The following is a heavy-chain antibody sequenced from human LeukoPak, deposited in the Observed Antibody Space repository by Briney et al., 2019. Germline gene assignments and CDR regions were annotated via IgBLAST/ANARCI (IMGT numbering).Heavy chain of an antibody. Sequence: PGGSLRLSCAASGFTFSSYSMNWVRQAPGKGLEWVSSISSSSSYIYYADSVKGRFTISRDNAKNSLYLQMNGLRADDTAVYYCARDGGPYYYDSSGYLDYWGQGTLVTVSS. J-gene: IGHJ4*02. CDR2: ISSSSSYI. CDR1: GFTFSSYS. CDR3: ARDGGPYYYDSSGYLDY. D-gene: IGHD3-22*01. V-gene: IGHV3-21*01.